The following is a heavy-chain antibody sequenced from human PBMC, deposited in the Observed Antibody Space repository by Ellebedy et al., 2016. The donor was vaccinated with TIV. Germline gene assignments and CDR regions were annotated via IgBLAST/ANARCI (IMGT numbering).Heavy chain of an antibody. CDR1: GYTFTSYY. V-gene: IGHV1-46*03. D-gene: IGHD3-22*01. J-gene: IGHJ3*02. Sequence: ASVKVSCKASGYTFTSYYMHWVRQAPGQGLEWMGIINPSGGSTSYAQKFQGRVTMTRDTSTSTVYMELSSLRSEDAAVYYCARHDSSGYDAFDIWGQGTMVTVSS. CDR2: INPSGGST. CDR3: ARHDSSGYDAFDI.